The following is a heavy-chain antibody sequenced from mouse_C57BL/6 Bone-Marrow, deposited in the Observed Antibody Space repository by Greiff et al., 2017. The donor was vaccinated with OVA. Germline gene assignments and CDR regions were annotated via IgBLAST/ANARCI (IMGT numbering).Heavy chain of an antibody. D-gene: IGHD1-1*01. CDR1: GFTFNTYA. Sequence: EVKLVESGGGLVQPKGSLKLSCAASGFTFNTYAMHWVRQAPGKGLEWVARIRSKSSNYATYYAVSVKDRFTISRDDSQSMLYLQMNTLKTEDTAMYYCVREITSGVDWYFDVWGTGTTVTVSS. V-gene: IGHV10-3*01. CDR3: VREITSGVDWYFDV. J-gene: IGHJ1*03. CDR2: IRSKSSNYAT.